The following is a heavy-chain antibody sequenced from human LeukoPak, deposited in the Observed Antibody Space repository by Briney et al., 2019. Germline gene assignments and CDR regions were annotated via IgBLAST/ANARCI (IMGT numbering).Heavy chain of an antibody. V-gene: IGHV3-30*18. CDR2: ISYDGSNK. CDR3: AKDYEAYCGGDCYSFFDS. D-gene: IGHD2-21*02. J-gene: IGHJ4*02. CDR1: GFTFNSYG. Sequence: QSGRSLRLSCAASGFTFNSYGMHWVRQAPRKGLEWVAVISYDGSNKYYADSVKGRFTISRDNSKNTVNLQMNSLRAEDTAVYYCAKDYEAYCGGDCYSFFDSWGQGTLVTVSS.